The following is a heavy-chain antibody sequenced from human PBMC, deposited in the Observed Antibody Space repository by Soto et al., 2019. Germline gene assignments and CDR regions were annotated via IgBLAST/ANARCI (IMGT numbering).Heavy chain of an antibody. Sequence: PGGSLRLSCAASGFTFSSYWMSWVRQAPGKGLEWVANIKQDGSEKYYVDSVKGRFTISRDNAKNSLYLQMNSLRAEDTAVYYCARARGGGNYYYYGMDVWGQGTRVTFSS. CDR3: ARARGGGNYYYYGMDV. CDR2: IKQDGSEK. D-gene: IGHD2-15*01. V-gene: IGHV3-7*03. CDR1: GFTFSSYW. J-gene: IGHJ6*02.